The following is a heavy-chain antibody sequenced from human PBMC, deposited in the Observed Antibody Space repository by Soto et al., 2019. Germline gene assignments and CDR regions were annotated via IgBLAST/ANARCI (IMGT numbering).Heavy chain of an antibody. CDR3: ARGAQYYYYLDV. V-gene: IGHV3-48*01. Sequence: EVQLVESGGGLVQPGGSLRLSCAASGFTFSSYSMDWVRQAPGKGLEWGSYITSSSSPIYYADSVKGRFTISRDNAKNSLYLQMNSLRAEDTAVYYCARGAQYYYYLDVWGKGTTVTVSS. CDR2: ITSSSSPI. J-gene: IGHJ6*03. CDR1: GFTFSSYS.